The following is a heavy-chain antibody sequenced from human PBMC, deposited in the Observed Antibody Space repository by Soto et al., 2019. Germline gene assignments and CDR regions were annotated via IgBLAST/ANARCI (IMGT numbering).Heavy chain of an antibody. V-gene: IGHV1-18*01. D-gene: IGHD5-18*01. CDR1: GYTFTSYG. Sequence: ASVKVSCKASGYTFTSYGISWVRQAPGQGLEWMGWISAYNGNTNYAQKLQGRVTMTTDTSTSTAYMELRSLRSDDTAVYYCARSGTVDTAMVTSDYFDYWGQGTLVTVSS. J-gene: IGHJ4*02. CDR2: ISAYNGNT. CDR3: ARSGTVDTAMVTSDYFDY.